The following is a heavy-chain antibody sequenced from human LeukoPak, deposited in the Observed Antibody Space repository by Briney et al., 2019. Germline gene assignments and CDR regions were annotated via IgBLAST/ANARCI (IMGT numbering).Heavy chain of an antibody. V-gene: IGHV3-30*18. CDR3: EKGQSTSCYAP. CDR1: GFTFSDYG. Sequence: PGGSLRLSCAASGFTFSDYGMHWVRQAPGKGLEWVAVISYDGNSEYYADSVKGRFSISRDNSKDTLYLQMNSLGPEDMAVYYCEKGQSTSCYAPWAKEPLVPVS. J-gene: IGHJ5*02. D-gene: IGHD2-2*01. CDR2: ISYDGNSE.